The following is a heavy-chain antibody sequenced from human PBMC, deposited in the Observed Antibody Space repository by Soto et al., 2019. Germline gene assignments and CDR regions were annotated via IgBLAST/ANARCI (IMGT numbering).Heavy chain of an antibody. CDR3: ARDYGGSSGWFDP. CDR2: MSPNSGNT. J-gene: IGHJ5*02. D-gene: IGHD4-17*01. V-gene: IGHV1-8*01. Sequence: VASVKVSCKASGYTFSSYDLNWVRQATGQGLEWIGWMSPNSGNTGYAQKFQGRVTMTTNAAMSTAYMELSSLTSEDTAVYYCARDYGGSSGWFDPWGQGTLVTVSS. CDR1: GYTFSSYD.